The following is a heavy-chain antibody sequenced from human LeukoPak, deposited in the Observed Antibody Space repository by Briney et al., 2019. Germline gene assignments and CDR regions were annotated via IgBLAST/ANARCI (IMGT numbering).Heavy chain of an antibody. D-gene: IGHD2-15*01. V-gene: IGHV1-58*02. CDR1: GFTFTSSA. Sequence: SVKVSCKASGFTFTSSAMQWVRQARGQRLEWIGWIVVGSGSTNYAQKFQERVTVTRDMSTSTAYMELSSLRSEDTAVYYCAAGWVCSGGSCYYYFDYWGQGTLVTVSS. J-gene: IGHJ4*02. CDR2: IVVGSGST. CDR3: AAGWVCSGGSCYYYFDY.